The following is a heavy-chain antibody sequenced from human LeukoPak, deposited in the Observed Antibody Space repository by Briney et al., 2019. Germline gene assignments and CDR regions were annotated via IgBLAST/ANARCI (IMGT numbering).Heavy chain of an antibody. V-gene: IGHV4-59*01. CDR1: GGSISSYY. D-gene: IGHD2-2*01. CDR3: ARADQLLWVIDY. Sequence: SETLSLTCTVSGGSISSYYWSWIRQPPGKGLEWIGYIYYSGSTNYNPSLKSRVTISVDTSKNQFSLKLSSVTAADTAVYYCARADQLLWVIDYWGQGTLVTVSS. CDR2: IYYSGST. J-gene: IGHJ4*02.